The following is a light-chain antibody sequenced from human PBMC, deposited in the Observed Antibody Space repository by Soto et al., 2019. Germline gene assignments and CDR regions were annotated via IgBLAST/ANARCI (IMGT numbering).Light chain of an antibody. Sequence: EIVLTQSPGTLSLSPGERATLSCRASQSINNNYLAWYQQKRGQAPRLLIYGASSRATGIPDRFSGSGSGTAFTLTISRLEPEDFAVYCCQQYGGSPRTFGQGTKLEIK. CDR1: QSINNNY. J-gene: IGKJ1*01. CDR3: QQYGGSPRT. V-gene: IGKV3-20*01. CDR2: GAS.